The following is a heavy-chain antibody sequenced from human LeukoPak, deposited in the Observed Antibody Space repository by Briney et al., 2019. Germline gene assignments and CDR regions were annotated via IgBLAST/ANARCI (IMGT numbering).Heavy chain of an antibody. J-gene: IGHJ4*02. CDR3: ARVARCTSCFDVDY. Sequence: SETLSLTCTVSGGSISSYYWSWIRQPPGKGLEWIGSFFLKGSTYYNPSLKSRVTISVDTSKNQFSLTLSSVTAADTAVYYCARVARCTSCFDVDYWGQGTLVTVSS. CDR1: GGSISSYY. D-gene: IGHD2-2*01. V-gene: IGHV4-38-2*02. CDR2: FFLKGST.